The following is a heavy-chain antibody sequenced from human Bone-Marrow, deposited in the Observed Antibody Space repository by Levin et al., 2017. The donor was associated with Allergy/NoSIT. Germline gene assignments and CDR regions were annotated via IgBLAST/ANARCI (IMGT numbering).Heavy chain of an antibody. V-gene: IGHV3-13*01. D-gene: IGHD5-18*01. CDR1: GFTFRTHD. J-gene: IGHJ3*02. CDR2: IGTAGDT. CDR3: ARYNYEYDAVDI. Sequence: GGSLRLSCAASGFTFRTHDMHWVRQGTGKGLEWVSTIGTAGDTYYPDSVRGRFTISRENAKNSLYLQMNGLSAGDTAVYYCARYNYEYDAVDIWGQGTMVTVSS.